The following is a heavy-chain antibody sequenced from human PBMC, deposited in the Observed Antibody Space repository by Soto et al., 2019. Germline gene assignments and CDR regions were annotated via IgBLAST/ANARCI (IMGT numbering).Heavy chain of an antibody. CDR3: AKGGITGTSRYYYYGMDV. V-gene: IGHV3-30*18. D-gene: IGHD1-7*01. CDR1: GFTFSSYG. J-gene: IGHJ6*01. Sequence: QVQLVESGGGVVQPGRSLRLSCAASGFTFSSYGMHWVRQAPGKGLEWVAVISYDGSNKYYADSVKGRFTISRDNSKNTLYLQMNSLRAEDTAVYYCAKGGITGTSRYYYYGMDVW. CDR2: ISYDGSNK.